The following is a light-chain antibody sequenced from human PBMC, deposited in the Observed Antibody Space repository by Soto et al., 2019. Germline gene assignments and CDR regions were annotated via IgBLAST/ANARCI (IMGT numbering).Light chain of an antibody. CDR3: SSYAGSNNLI. CDR1: SSDVGGYDY. J-gene: IGLJ2*01. V-gene: IGLV2-8*01. CDR2: EVS. Sequence: QSALTQPPSASGSPGQSVTISYTGTSSDVGGYDYVSWYQQHPDKAPKLMIYEVSKRPSGVPDRFSGSKSGYTASLTVTGLQAEDEADYYCSSYAGSNNLIFGGGTQLTVL.